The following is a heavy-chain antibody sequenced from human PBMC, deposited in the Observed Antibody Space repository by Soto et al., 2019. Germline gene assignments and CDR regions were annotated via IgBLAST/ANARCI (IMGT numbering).Heavy chain of an antibody. D-gene: IGHD4-17*01. J-gene: IGHJ6*02. Sequence: QVQLQESGPGLVKPSQTLSLTCTVSGGSISSGGYYWSWIRQHPGKGLEWIGYIYYSGSTYYNPSLKRRVTISVDTSKNQFSLKLSSVTAADTAVYYCARDGTPTVTTSYYYYGMDVWGQGTTVTVSS. CDR1: GGSISSGGYY. CDR3: ARDGTPTVTTSYYYYGMDV. V-gene: IGHV4-31*03. CDR2: IYYSGST.